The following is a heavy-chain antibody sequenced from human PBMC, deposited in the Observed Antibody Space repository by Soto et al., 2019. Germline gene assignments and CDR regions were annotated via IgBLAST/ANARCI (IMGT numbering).Heavy chain of an antibody. D-gene: IGHD5-12*01. Sequence: GSLRLSCAASGFTFSSYAMSWVRQAPGKGLECVSAISGSGGSTYYADSVNGRFTISRDNSKNTLYLQMNSLRAEATAVYYCEKGSRVATILFYGMDVWGQGTTVAVSS. V-gene: IGHV3-23*01. CDR3: EKGSRVATILFYGMDV. CDR1: GFTFSSYA. J-gene: IGHJ6*02. CDR2: ISGSGGST.